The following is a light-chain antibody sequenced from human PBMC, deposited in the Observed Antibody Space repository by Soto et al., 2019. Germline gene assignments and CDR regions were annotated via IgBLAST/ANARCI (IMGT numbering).Light chain of an antibody. Sequence: DIQMTQSPSSLSASVGDSVTITCRTSQAIGNSLNWYQQRPGKAPSLLVYGTSTLQSGVPSRFSGSGSGTDFTLTISSLQREDFATYYCQQYNSYSVNAFGQGTKLEIK. CDR1: QAIGNS. CDR2: GTS. V-gene: IGKV1-39*01. J-gene: IGKJ2*01. CDR3: QQYNSYSVNA.